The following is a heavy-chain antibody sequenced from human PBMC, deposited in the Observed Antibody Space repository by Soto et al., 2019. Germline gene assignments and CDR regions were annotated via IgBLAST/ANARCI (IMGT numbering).Heavy chain of an antibody. CDR1: GGSSSNYF. CDR2: IDNSGST. V-gene: IGHV4-4*07. D-gene: IGHD3-3*01. Sequence: SETLSLTSTVSGGSSSNYFCNWIRQPAGKGLEWIGRIDNSGSTNYNPSLKSRITMSADTSRNQFSLKLNSVTAADTAVYYCARGGQDFWSGPFDYWGQGALVTVSS. CDR3: ARGGQDFWSGPFDY. J-gene: IGHJ4*02.